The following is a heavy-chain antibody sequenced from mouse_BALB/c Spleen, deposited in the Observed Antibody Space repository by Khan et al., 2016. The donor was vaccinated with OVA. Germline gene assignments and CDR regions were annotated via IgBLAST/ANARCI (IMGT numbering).Heavy chain of an antibody. V-gene: IGHV1S22*01. CDR1: GYTFTSYW. Sequence: LQQSGSALVRPGASVKLSCKASGYTFTSYWMHWVKQRHGQGLEWIGNIYPGSDSINYDEKFKSKGTLTVDTSSSTAYIHLSSLTSEDSAVYYCTRGAYFGKSLFAYWGQGTLVTVSA. D-gene: IGHD2-10*01. J-gene: IGHJ3*01. CDR2: IYPGSDSI. CDR3: TRGAYFGKSLFAY.